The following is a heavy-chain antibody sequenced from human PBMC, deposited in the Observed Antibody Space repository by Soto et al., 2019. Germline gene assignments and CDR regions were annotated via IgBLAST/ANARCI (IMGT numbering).Heavy chain of an antibody. CDR2: IYSSGNT. CDR3: ARGPTVTTDY. V-gene: IGHV4-30-4*01. D-gene: IGHD4-17*01. J-gene: IGHJ4*02. Sequence: QVQLQESGPGLVKPSQTLSLTCTVSGGSISSNFYYWSWIRQPPGKGLEWIGYIYSSGNTYYNPSLKSQVSISVDTSKNQFSLKLSSVTAADTAVYYCARGPTVTTDYWGQGALVTVSS. CDR1: GGSISSNFYY.